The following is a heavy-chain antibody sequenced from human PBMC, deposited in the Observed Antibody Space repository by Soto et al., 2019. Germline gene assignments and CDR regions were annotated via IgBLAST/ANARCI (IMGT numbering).Heavy chain of an antibody. V-gene: IGHV4-59*01. CDR3: ERLKYKVVTPIDL. Sequence: PSETLSLTCTVPGGSSSNYYWTWIRQLPEKRLEWIAHIHNSGNTNSNPSLKSRVTISMDTSKNQISLRLTSVTAADTALYYCERLKYKVVTPIDLWRQGTMVTVSS. CDR1: GGSSSNYY. CDR2: IHNSGNT. J-gene: IGHJ3*01. D-gene: IGHD2-21*02.